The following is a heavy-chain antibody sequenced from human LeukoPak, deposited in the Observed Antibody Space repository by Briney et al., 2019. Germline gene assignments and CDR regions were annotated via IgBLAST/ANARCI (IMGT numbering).Heavy chain of an antibody. CDR3: ARARGFGSGFDP. CDR2: IYSSGIT. J-gene: IGHJ5*02. V-gene: IGHV4-59*01. Sequence: SETLSLTCTVSGGSMNRYYWIWIRRPPGKRLECIGYIYSSGITDYNPSLKSRVTISLDTSKNQFSLTLSSVTAADTAVYYCARARGFGSGFDPWGRGTLVTVSS. D-gene: IGHD3-10*01. CDR1: GGSMNRYY.